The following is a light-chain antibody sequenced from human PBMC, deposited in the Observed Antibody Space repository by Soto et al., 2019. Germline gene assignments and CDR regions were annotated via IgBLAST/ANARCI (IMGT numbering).Light chain of an antibody. CDR3: SSYTDSSTVI. CDR1: SSDIGTYHN. Sequence: QSALTQPASVSGSPGQLITISCTGTSSDIGTYHNVSWYQQYPGKAPKLIIFDVNSRPSGVSERCLGSKSGNTASLAVSGLQAEDEADYYCSSYTDSSTVIFGGGTKLTVL. J-gene: IGLJ2*01. CDR2: DVN. V-gene: IGLV2-14*03.